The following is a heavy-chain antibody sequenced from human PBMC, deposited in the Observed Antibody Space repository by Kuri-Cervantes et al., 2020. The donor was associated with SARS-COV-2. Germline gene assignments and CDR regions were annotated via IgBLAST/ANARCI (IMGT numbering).Heavy chain of an antibody. CDR2: ISYDGSNK. V-gene: IGHV3-30*03. CDR1: GFTFSSYG. D-gene: IGHD6-19*01. CDR3: ARGAVAGTLYYYYYGMDV. Sequence: GESLKISCAASGFTFSSYGMHWVRQAPGKGLEWVAVISYDGSNKYYADSVKGRFTISRDNSKNTLYLQMNSLRAEDTAVYYCARGAVAGTLYYYYYGMDVWGQGTTVTSP. J-gene: IGHJ6*02.